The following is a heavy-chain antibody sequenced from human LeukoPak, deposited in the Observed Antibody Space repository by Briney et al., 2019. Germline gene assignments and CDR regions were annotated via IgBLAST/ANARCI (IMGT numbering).Heavy chain of an antibody. CDR2: VNPYSGGT. J-gene: IGHJ4*02. Sequence: ASVKVSCKASGYTFTDYYIHWLRQAPGQGLEWMGWVNPYSGGTSFAQNFRSRVTLTRDTSTNTSYMELTSLRSDDTAIYYCAKSGSNRFDYWGQGTLVTVSS. CDR3: AKSGSNRFDY. CDR1: GYTFTDYY. V-gene: IGHV1-2*02. D-gene: IGHD5-24*01.